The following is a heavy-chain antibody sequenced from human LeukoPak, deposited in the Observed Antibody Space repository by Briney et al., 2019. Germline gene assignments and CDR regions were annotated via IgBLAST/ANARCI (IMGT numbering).Heavy chain of an antibody. V-gene: IGHV3-33*06. CDR1: GFTFSSYG. J-gene: IGHJ4*02. D-gene: IGHD3-10*01. Sequence: PGGSLRLSCAASGFTFSSYGMHWVRQAPGKGLEWVAVIWYDGSNKYYADSVKGRFTISRDNSKNTLYLQMNSLRAEDTAVYYCAKGATTMVRGVIHYWGQGTLVTVSS. CDR2: IWYDGSNK. CDR3: AKGATTMVRGVIHY.